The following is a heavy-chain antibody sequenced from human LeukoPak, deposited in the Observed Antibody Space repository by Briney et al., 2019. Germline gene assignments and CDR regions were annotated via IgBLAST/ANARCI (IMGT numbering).Heavy chain of an antibody. V-gene: IGHV4-34*01. Sequence: TASETLSLTCAVYGGSFSGYYWSWIRQPPGKGLEWIGEINHSGSTNYNPSLKSRVTISIDTSKNQFSLKLSSVTAADTAVYYCATKGHGGYSYGPFDYWGQGTLVTVSS. CDR3: ATKGHGGYSYGPFDY. CDR2: INHSGST. J-gene: IGHJ4*02. D-gene: IGHD5-18*01. CDR1: GGSFSGYY.